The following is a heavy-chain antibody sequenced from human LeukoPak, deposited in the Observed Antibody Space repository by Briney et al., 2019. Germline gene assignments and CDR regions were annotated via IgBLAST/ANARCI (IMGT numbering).Heavy chain of an antibody. CDR1: GYTFTGYY. Sequence: ASVTVSCKASGYTFTGYYMHWVRQAPGQRLEWMGWINPKSGGTNYAQKFQGRVTMTRDTSISTAYMELSRLRSDDTAVYYCARDGAQWLHYFDYWGQGTLVTVSS. CDR3: ARDGAQWLHYFDY. D-gene: IGHD6-19*01. V-gene: IGHV1-2*02. CDR2: INPKSGGT. J-gene: IGHJ4*02.